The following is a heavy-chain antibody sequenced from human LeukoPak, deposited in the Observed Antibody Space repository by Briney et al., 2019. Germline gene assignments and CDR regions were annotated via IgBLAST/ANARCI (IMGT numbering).Heavy chain of an antibody. CDR1: GYTFTSYY. J-gene: IGHJ4*02. D-gene: IGHD5-18*01. Sequence: GASVNVSCKASGYTFTSYYMHWVRQAPGQGFEWMGIINPSAGSTSYAQKFQGRVTMTRDTSTSTVYMELSSLRSEDTAVYYCARGGLQLLAPLDYWGQGTLVTVSS. CDR3: ARGGLQLLAPLDY. CDR2: INPSAGST. V-gene: IGHV1-46*01.